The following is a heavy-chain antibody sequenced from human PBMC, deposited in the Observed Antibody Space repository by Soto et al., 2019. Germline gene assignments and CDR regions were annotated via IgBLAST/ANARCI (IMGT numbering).Heavy chain of an antibody. V-gene: IGHV3-23*01. CDR3: AKDHWDDSFSGVGGDGFDY. Sequence: EVRLLESGGGLVRPGGSLRLSCTGLGFTFSTYAMSWVRQAPGKGLEWVSVVSGSGGNTYYADSVKGRFTISRDNSKNTLYLQMNNLSAGDTAGYYCAKDHWDDSFSGVGGDGFDYWGQGTLVTVSS. CDR1: GFTFSTYA. J-gene: IGHJ4*02. CDR2: VSGSGGNT. D-gene: IGHD1-1*01.